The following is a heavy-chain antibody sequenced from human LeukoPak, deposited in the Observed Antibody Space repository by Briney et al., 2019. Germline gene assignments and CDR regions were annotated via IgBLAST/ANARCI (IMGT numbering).Heavy chain of an antibody. CDR3: ANRAGCSSISCYTKGWFDP. D-gene: IGHD2-2*02. Sequence: SETLSLTCAVYGGSFSGYYWSWIRQPPGKGLEWIGEINHSGSTNYNPSLKSRVTISVDTSKNQFSLKLSSVTAADTAVYYCANRAGCSSISCYTKGWFDPWGQGTLVTVSS. J-gene: IGHJ5*02. CDR2: INHSGST. V-gene: IGHV4-34*01. CDR1: GGSFSGYY.